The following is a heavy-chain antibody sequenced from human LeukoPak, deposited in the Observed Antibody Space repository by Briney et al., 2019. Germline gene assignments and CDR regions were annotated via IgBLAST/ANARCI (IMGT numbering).Heavy chain of an antibody. D-gene: IGHD1-26*01. Sequence: GGSLRLSCAASGFTFSSYEMNWVRQAPGKGLEWVSYISSSGSTIYYADSVKGRFTISRDNAKNSLYLQMNSLRAEDTAVYYCARDVPYSGSFTYYYYYYMDVWGKGTTVTVSS. CDR2: ISSSGSTI. J-gene: IGHJ6*03. V-gene: IGHV3-48*03. CDR1: GFTFSSYE. CDR3: ARDVPYSGSFTYYYYYYMDV.